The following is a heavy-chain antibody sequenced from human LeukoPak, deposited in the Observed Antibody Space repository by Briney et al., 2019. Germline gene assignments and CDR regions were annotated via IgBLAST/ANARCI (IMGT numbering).Heavy chain of an antibody. CDR1: GFTFSSYA. J-gene: IGHJ3*02. Sequence: GGSLRLSCAASGFTFSSYAMSWVRQAPGKGLEWVSAISNSGGTTYYADSVRGRFTISRDNSKNTLSLQMNSLRAEDTAVYYCAKGSGRGDPSDIWGRGTMVTVSS. CDR2: ISNSGGTT. V-gene: IGHV3-23*01. D-gene: IGHD3-10*01. CDR3: AKGSGRGDPSDI.